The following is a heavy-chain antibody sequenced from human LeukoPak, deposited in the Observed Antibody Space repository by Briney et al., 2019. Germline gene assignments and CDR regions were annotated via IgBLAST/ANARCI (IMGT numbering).Heavy chain of an antibody. V-gene: IGHV1-2*06. CDR2: INPNSGDT. D-gene: IGHD5-12*01. CDR1: GYTFTAYY. CDR3: ARVDSGHDYGPS. J-gene: IGHJ3*01. Sequence: ASVKVSCKASGYTFTAYYMHWVRQVPGQGLEWMGRINPNSGDTDDAQKFQGRVIMTRDTSISTAYMEVSRLRSDDTAVYYCARVDSGHDYGPSWGQGTTVTVSS.